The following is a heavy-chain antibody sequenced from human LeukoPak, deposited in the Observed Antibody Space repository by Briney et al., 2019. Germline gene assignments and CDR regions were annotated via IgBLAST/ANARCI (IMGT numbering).Heavy chain of an antibody. CDR2: IYYSGST. V-gene: IGHV4-59*01. Sequence: PSETLSLTCTVAGGSISSSYWSWIRQPPGKGLEWIGNIYYSGSTNYNPSLKSRVTISVDTSKNQFSLRLSSVTAADTAVYYCARDDYGDFFFDSWGQGTLVIVSS. CDR3: ARDDYGDFFFDS. D-gene: IGHD4-17*01. J-gene: IGHJ4*02. CDR1: GGSISSSY.